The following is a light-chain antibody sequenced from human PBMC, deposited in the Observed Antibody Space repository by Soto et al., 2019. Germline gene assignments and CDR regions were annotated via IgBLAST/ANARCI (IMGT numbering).Light chain of an antibody. CDR3: WADTSSDNWG. J-gene: IGLJ2*01. CDR2: AVS. CDR1: NIDVGAYNF. V-gene: IGLV2-11*01. Sequence: QSALTQPRSVSGSPGQSVTISCTGTNIDVGAYNFVSWYQQFPGKAPKVIISAVSQRRSGVPDRFSGSKAGNTASLTISGRQAEDEGDYYGWADTSSDNWGFGGGTKVTVL.